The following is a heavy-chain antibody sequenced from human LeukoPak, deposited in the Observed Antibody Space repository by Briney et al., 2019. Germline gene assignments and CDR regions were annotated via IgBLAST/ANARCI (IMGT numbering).Heavy chain of an antibody. V-gene: IGHV3-23*01. CDR1: GFTFSSYT. J-gene: IGHJ3*02. CDR3: AKDLRYCGGDCYSADAFDI. D-gene: IGHD2-21*01. Sequence: GGSLRLSCVASGFTFSSYTMNWVRQAPGKGLEWVSGISGSGRRTYFADSVKGRFTISRDNSKNTLYLQMNSLRAEDTAIYYCAKDLRYCGGDCYSADAFDIWGQGTMVTVSS. CDR2: ISGSGRRT.